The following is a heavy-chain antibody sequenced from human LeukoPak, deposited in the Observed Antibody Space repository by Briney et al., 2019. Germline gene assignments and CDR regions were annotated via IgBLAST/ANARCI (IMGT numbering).Heavy chain of an antibody. V-gene: IGHV3-23*01. Sequence: GGSLRLSCAASGFTVSSYAMSWVRQAPGKELEWVSAISGSGYSTYYADSVKGRFTISRDNSKNTLYLQMNSLRAEDTAVYYCAKEAGYSGYDYPDYWGQGTLVTVSS. CDR1: GFTVSSYA. D-gene: IGHD5-12*01. CDR3: AKEAGYSGYDYPDY. J-gene: IGHJ4*02. CDR2: ISGSGYST.